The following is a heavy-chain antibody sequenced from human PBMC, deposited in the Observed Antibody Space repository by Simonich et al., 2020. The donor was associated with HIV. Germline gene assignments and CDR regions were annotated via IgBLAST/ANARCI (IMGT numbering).Heavy chain of an antibody. V-gene: IGHV1-2*05. D-gene: IGHD1-26*01. CDR2: VNPNSGGT. Sequence: GASVKVSCKASGYIFTGYYIHWVRQSPGQGLEWMGRVNPNSGGTDYPQKFQGRGTMTRDKSINTAYMELSRLRSDDTGFYYCATHGPGSYSSALDIWGQGTMVTVSS. CDR1: GYIFTGYY. CDR3: ATHGPGSYSSALDI. J-gene: IGHJ3*02.